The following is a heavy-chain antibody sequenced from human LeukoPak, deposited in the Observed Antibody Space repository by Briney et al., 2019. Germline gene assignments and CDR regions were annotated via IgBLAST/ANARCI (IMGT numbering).Heavy chain of an antibody. Sequence: GGSLRDSCAASGFTFSSYAMSWVRQAPGKGLEWVSAISASGGTTYYADSVKGRFTISRDKAKNSVHLQMNSLRAEDTAVYYCARDTVGYYYAMDVCGQGATVTVSS. CDR1: GFTFSSYA. J-gene: IGHJ6*02. CDR2: ISASGGTT. V-gene: IGHV3-23*01. CDR3: ARDTVGYYYAMDV. D-gene: IGHD4-23*01.